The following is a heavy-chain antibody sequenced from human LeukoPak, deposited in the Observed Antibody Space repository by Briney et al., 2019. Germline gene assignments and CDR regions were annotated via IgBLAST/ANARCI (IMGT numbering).Heavy chain of an antibody. J-gene: IGHJ4*02. CDR2: IYYSGST. CDR1: GGSISSSSYY. V-gene: IGHV4-39*01. CDR3: ARHKGGITMVRGVIPYFDY. Sequence: SETLSLTCTVSGGSISSSSYYWGWIRQPPGKGLEWIGSIYYSGSTYYNPSLKSRVTISVDTSKNQFSLKLSSVTAADTAVYYCARHKGGITMVRGVIPYFDYWGQGTLVTVSS. D-gene: IGHD3-10*01.